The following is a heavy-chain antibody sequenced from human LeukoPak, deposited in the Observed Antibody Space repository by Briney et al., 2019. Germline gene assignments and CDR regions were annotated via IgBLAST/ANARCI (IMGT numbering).Heavy chain of an antibody. D-gene: IGHD4-23*01. CDR1: GFTFSNYE. V-gene: IGHV3-48*03. J-gene: IGHJ4*02. CDR2: ISSSGSDI. Sequence: PGGSLRLSCAASGFTFSNYEMHWVRQAPGKGLEWVSYISSSGSDIYYADSVKGRFTISRDNAKNSLYLHMNSLRAEDTAVYYCARVYGGSSPFDYWGQGTLVTVSS. CDR3: ARVYGGSSPFDY.